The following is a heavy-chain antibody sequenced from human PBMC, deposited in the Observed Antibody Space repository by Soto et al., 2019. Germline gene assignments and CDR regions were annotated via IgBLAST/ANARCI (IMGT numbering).Heavy chain of an antibody. D-gene: IGHD2-2*01. V-gene: IGHV1-69*01. CDR1: GGTFSSYA. CDR3: ARSQGSSTSLEIYYYYYYGMGV. CDR2: IIPISDTT. J-gene: IGHJ6*02. Sequence: QVQLVQSGAEVKKPGSSVKVSCKASGGTFSSYAISWVRQAPGQGLEWMVGIIPISDTTNYAQKFQGRVTHTADESTCTAYMELSSLRSEDTAVYYCARSQGSSTSLEIYYYYYYGMGVWGQGTTVTVSS.